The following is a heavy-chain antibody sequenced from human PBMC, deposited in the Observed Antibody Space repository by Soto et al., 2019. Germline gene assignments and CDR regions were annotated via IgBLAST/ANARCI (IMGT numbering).Heavy chain of an antibody. J-gene: IGHJ4*02. CDR1: GFTFSSYG. Sequence: GSLRLSCAASGFTFSSYGMHWVRQAPGKGLEWVAVISYDGSNKYYADSVKGRFTISRDNSKNTLYLQMNSLRAEDTAVYYCAKDRSRYYGSGSYFDYWGQGTLVTVSS. CDR2: ISYDGSNK. D-gene: IGHD3-10*01. CDR3: AKDRSRYYGSGSYFDY. V-gene: IGHV3-30*18.